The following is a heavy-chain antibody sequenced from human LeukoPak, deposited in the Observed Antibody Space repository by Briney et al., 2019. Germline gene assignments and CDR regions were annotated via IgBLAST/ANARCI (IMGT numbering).Heavy chain of an antibody. J-gene: IGHJ4*02. CDR1: GGSISSSSRY. Sequence: PSETLSLTCTVSGGSISSSSRYWGWIRQPPGKGLEWIGTIFYSGTTYYSPPLKSRVTISVDTSKNQFSLKLSSVTAADTAMYYCARALRYFAYWGQGTLVTVSS. V-gene: IGHV4-39*01. CDR2: IFYSGTT. D-gene: IGHD3-9*01. CDR3: ARALRYFAY.